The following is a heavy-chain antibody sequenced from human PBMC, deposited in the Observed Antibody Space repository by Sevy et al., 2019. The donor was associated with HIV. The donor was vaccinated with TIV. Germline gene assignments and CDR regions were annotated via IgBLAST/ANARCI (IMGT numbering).Heavy chain of an antibody. CDR2: IYTGGSI. D-gene: IGHD3-22*01. Sequence: GGSLRLSCAASGFTVSSNYMTWVRQAPGKGLEWVSVIYTGGSIYYAESVKGRFTISRDNSKNTVYLRMNSLRAEDTAVYYFAIESTYYYDDSGYSTRGDAFDICGQGPMVTVSS. CDR1: GFTVSSNY. CDR3: AIESTYYYDDSGYSTRGDAFDI. V-gene: IGHV3-53*01. J-gene: IGHJ3*02.